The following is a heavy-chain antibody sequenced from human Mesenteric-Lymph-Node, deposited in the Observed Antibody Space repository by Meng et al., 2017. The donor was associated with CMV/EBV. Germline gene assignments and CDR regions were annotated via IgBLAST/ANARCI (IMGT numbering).Heavy chain of an antibody. CDR3: ARGLGYSSSWYRMDYGMDV. CDR2: ISAMGGST. J-gene: IGHJ6*02. Sequence: GGSLRLSCAASGFTFSSYAMSWVRQAPGKGLEWVSVISAMGGSTYYADSVKGRFTISRDNSKNTLYLQMNSLRAEDTAVYYCARGLGYSSSWYRMDYGMDVWGQGTTVTVSS. CDR1: GFTFSSYA. D-gene: IGHD6-13*01. V-gene: IGHV3-23*01.